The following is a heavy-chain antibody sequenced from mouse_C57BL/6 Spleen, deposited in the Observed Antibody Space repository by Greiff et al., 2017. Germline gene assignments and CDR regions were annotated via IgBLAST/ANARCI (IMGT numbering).Heavy chain of an antibody. J-gene: IGHJ4*01. CDR3: TRRQLRLHAMDF. CDR2: IYPGDGGT. CDR1: GYAFSSSW. V-gene: IGHV1-82*01. D-gene: IGHD3-2*02. Sequence: QVQLQQSGPELVKPGASVKISCKASGYAFSSSWMNWVKQRPGKGLEWIGRIYPGDGGTNYNGKFKGKATLTADKSSSTAYMQLSSLTSEYSAVYFCTRRQLRLHAMDFWGKGTSVTVSS.